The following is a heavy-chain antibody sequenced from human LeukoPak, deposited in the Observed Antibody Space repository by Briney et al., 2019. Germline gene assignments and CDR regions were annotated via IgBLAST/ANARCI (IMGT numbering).Heavy chain of an antibody. CDR1: GGSISSYY. CDR3: AREPYSRGWYGYFDY. CDR2: ICYSGST. J-gene: IGHJ4*02. D-gene: IGHD6-19*01. Sequence: SETLSLTCTVSGGSISSYYWSWIRQPPGKGLEWIGYICYSGSTNYNPSLKSRVTISVDTSKNQFSLKLSSVTAADTAVYYCAREPYSRGWYGYFDYWGQGTLVTVSS. V-gene: IGHV4-59*12.